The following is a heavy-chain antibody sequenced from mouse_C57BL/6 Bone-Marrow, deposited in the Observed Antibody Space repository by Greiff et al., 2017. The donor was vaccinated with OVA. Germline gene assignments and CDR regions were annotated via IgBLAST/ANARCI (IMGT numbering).Heavy chain of an antibody. Sequence: EVQVVESGPGLVKPSQSLSLTCSVTGYSITSGYYWNWLRQFPGNKLAWMGYISYDGSHNYNPSLTNRISITRDTSKNQFFLKLNAVTTEDTATYYCAREGNYYGIYAMDYWGQGTSVTVSS. CDR3: AREGNYYGIYAMDY. CDR2: ISYDGSH. J-gene: IGHJ4*01. CDR1: GYSITSGYY. V-gene: IGHV3-6*01. D-gene: IGHD1-1*01.